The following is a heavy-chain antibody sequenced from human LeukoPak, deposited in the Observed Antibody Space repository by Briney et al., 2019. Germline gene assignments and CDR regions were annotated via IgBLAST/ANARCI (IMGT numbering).Heavy chain of an antibody. D-gene: IGHD6-19*01. Sequence: PSETLSLTWAGSGYYISSGDCCGWVRRPPGEGQERIGGSYHSGSTYYNPFLKSRVTISVDTSKNHFSLKLSSVTAADTAVYYCARHGVAGTPYYFDYWGQGTLVTVSS. CDR2: SYHSGST. CDR1: GYYISSGDC. J-gene: IGHJ4*02. CDR3: ARHGVAGTPYYFDY. V-gene: IGHV4-38-2*01.